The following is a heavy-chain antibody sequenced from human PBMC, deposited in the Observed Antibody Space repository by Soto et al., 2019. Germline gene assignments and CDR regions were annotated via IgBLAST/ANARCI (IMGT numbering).Heavy chain of an antibody. CDR1: GAPITSIGNY. J-gene: IGHJ4*02. CDR3: ARGGYFTDVSCAFQ. CDR2: LYSGGSA. Sequence: SETLSPTCTVSGAPITSIGNYRAWIRKPPGKGLAWVGSLYSGGSASHHPSLKSRVTMSVDTSKNQFSLKLTSVTAADTAVYYCARGGYFTDVSCAFQWGQGNLVTVSS. V-gene: IGHV4-39*01. D-gene: IGHD2-15*01.